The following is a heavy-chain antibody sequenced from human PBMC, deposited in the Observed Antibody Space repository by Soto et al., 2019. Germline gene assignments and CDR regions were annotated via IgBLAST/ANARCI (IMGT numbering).Heavy chain of an antibody. CDR2: INHSGST. V-gene: IGHV4-34*01. Sequence: SETLSLTCAVYGVYFIGYYWSWIRQPPGKGLEWIGEINHSGSTNYNPSLKSRVTISVDTSKNQFSLKLSSVTAADTAVYYCARSYQWLYNYYYYMDVWGKGTTVTVS. J-gene: IGHJ6*03. CDR3: ARSYQWLYNYYYYMDV. D-gene: IGHD3-22*01. CDR1: GVYFIGYY.